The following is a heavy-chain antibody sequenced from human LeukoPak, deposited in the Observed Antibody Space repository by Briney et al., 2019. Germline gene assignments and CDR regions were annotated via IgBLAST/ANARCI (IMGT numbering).Heavy chain of an antibody. CDR3: AKAASYYYDSSGYYPLHIYFDY. J-gene: IGHJ4*02. V-gene: IGHV3-23*01. D-gene: IGHD3-22*01. Sequence: PGGSLRLSCAASGFTFSSYAMSWVRQAPGKGLEGVSAISGSGGSTYYADSVKGRFNISRDNSKNTLYLQMNSLRAEDTAVYYCAKAASYYYDSSGYYPLHIYFDYWGQGTLVTVSS. CDR2: ISGSGGST. CDR1: GFTFSSYA.